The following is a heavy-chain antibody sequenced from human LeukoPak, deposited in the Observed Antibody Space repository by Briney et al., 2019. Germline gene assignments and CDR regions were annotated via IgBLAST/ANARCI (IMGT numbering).Heavy chain of an antibody. D-gene: IGHD3-9*01. J-gene: IGHJ4*02. CDR3: ARHTPYDILTGYYPHYFDY. CDR2: IYPGDSDT. V-gene: IGHV5-51*01. Sequence: GESLKISCKGSGYSFTSYWIGWVRQMPGKGLGWLGIIYPGDSDTRYSPSFQGQVTISADKSISTAYLQWSSLKASDTAMYYCARHTPYDILTGYYPHYFDYWGQGTLVTVSS. CDR1: GYSFTSYW.